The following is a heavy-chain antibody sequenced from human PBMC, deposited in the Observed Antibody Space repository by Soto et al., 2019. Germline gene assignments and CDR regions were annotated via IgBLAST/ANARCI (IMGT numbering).Heavy chain of an antibody. CDR3: ARIIVGVTVDL. CDR2: ISYPGDT. CDR1: GDSVSSDSYF. D-gene: IGHD1-26*01. J-gene: IGHJ5*02. V-gene: IGHV4-61*01. Sequence: QVQLRESGPGLLRPSETLSLTCTVSGDSVSSDSYFWTWIRQPPGKGLEWIAYISYPGDTNYNPSLKSRVTISVDTSTNQFFLTLTSVTAADTAVYFCARIIVGVTVDLWGQGSLVTVSS.